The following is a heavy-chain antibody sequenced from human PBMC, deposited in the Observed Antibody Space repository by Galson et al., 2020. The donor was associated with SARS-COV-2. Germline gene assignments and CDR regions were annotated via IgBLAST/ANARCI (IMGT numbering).Heavy chain of an antibody. CDR3: AKDLGTMVRGVIITFWAPDY. D-gene: IGHD3-10*01. Sequence: GESLKISCAASGFTFSSYAMSWVRQAPGKGLEWVSAISGSGGSTYYADSVKGRFTISRDNSKNTLYLQMNSLRAEDTAVYYCAKDLGTMVRGVIITFWAPDYWGQGTLVTVSS. CDR2: ISGSGGST. V-gene: IGHV3-23*01. CDR1: GFTFSSYA. J-gene: IGHJ4*02.